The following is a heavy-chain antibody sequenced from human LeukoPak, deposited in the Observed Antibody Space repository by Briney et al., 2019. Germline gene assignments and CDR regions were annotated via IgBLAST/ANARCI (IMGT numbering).Heavy chain of an antibody. CDR3: ARPTNYHDSTVDSIDP. D-gene: IGHD3-22*01. J-gene: IGHJ5*02. CDR1: GGSISSSSYY. CDR2: IYYSGST. Sequence: PSETLSLTCTVSGGSISSSSYYWGWIRQPPGKGPEWIGSIYYSGSTYYNPSLKSRVTISVDTSKNQFSLKLSSVTAADTAVYYCARPTNYHDSTVDSIDPWGQGTLVTVSS. V-gene: IGHV4-39*01.